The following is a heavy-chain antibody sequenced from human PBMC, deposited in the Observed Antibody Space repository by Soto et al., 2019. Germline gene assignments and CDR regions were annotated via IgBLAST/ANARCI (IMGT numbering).Heavy chain of an antibody. CDR3: ARASWYNWKGDYYGLDV. V-gene: IGHV4-39*01. CDR2: INYSGTT. J-gene: IGHJ6*02. CDR1: GGSLITTPYF. D-gene: IGHD1-1*01. Sequence: QLQLQESGPGLVKSSETLSLTCTVSGGSLITTPYFWAWIRQPPGKGLEWIASINYSGTTYYNPSLKXRXXXTXXPSKKQFSLGLSSVTAADTAVYYCARASWYNWKGDYYGLDVWGQGTTVTVSS.